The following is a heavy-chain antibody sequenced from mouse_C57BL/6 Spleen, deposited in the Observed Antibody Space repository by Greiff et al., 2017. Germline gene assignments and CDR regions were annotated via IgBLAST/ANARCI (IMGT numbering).Heavy chain of an antibody. CDR3: SRAHYGSSSY. CDR1: GFNINDYY. Sequence: EVQLQQSGAELVKPGASVKLSCTASGFNINDYYMHWVKQRPEHGLEWIGRIDPEDGATKYAPKFQGKATITADTSSNTAYLQLSSLTSEDTAVXYCSRAHYGSSSYWGQGTTLTVSS. D-gene: IGHD1-1*01. V-gene: IGHV14-2*01. J-gene: IGHJ2*01. CDR2: IDPEDGAT.